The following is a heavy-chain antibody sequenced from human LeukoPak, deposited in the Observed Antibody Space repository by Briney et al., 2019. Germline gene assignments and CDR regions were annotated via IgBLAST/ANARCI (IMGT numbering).Heavy chain of an antibody. D-gene: IGHD3-10*01. V-gene: IGHV3-7*03. CDR1: GFTFSSYW. J-gene: IGHJ4*02. CDR3: ARNYYGSGSYYRY. CDR2: IKQDGSEK. Sequence: GGSLRLSCAASGFTFSSYWMSWVRQAPGKGLEWVANIKQDGSEKYYVDSVKGRFTISRDNAKNSLYLQMNSLRAEDTAVYHCARNYYGSGSYYRYWGQGTLVTVSS.